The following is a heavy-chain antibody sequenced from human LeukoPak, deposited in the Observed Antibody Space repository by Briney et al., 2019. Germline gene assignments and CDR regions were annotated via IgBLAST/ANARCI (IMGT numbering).Heavy chain of an antibody. Sequence: PGRSLRLSCAASGFTFSSYGMHWVRQAPGKGLEWVAVISYDGSNKYYADSVKGRFTISRDNSKNTLYLQMNSLRAEDTAVYYCARELGYCSGASCYFKYYGMDVWGQGTTVTVFS. J-gene: IGHJ6*02. CDR1: GFTFSSYG. CDR2: ISYDGSNK. D-gene: IGHD2-15*01. CDR3: ARELGYCSGASCYFKYYGMDV. V-gene: IGHV3-30*03.